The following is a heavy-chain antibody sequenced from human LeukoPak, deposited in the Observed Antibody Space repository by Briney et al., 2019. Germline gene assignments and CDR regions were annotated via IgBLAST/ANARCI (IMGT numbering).Heavy chain of an antibody. CDR3: AGGGYDYDGKYYYYYGMDV. J-gene: IGHJ6*02. V-gene: IGHV4-30-2*02. D-gene: IGHD3-22*01. CDR1: GGSISITGIS. CDR2: VYHSGST. Sequence: SQTLSLTCTVSGGSISITGISWNWVRQPPGKGLEWIGCVYHSGSTNYNPSLKSRVTISVDTSKNQFSLKLSSVTAADTAVYYCAGGGYDYDGKYYYYYGMDVWGQGTTVTVSS.